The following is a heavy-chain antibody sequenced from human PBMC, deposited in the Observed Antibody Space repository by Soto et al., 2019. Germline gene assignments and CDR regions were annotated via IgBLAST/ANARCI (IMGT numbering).Heavy chain of an antibody. CDR2: IFPGDSDT. Sequence: GESLKISCKASGFSLNTYWIAWVRQMPGKGLEWMGAIFPGDSDTRYSPSFQGQGTISADRSLSIAYIQWGSLRASNSATSYGARQAPPYSCSGNYYEMDGWGPGTTVTISS. V-gene: IGHV5-51*01. CDR3: ARQAPPYSCSGNYYEMDG. D-gene: IGHD5-18*01. J-gene: IGHJ6*02. CDR1: GFSLNTYW.